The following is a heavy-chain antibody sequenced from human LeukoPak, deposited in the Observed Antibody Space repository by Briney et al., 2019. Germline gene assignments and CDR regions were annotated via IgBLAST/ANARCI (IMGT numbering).Heavy chain of an antibody. D-gene: IGHD2-2*01. Sequence: VASVKVSCKASRYTFTSYAMNWVRQAPGQGLEWMGWINTNTGKPTYAQGFTGRFVFSLDSSVSTAYLQINSLNAEGTAVYYCARAASLDYWGQGTLVTVSS. V-gene: IGHV7-4-1*02. CDR3: ARAASLDY. CDR2: INTNTGKP. CDR1: RYTFTSYA. J-gene: IGHJ4*02.